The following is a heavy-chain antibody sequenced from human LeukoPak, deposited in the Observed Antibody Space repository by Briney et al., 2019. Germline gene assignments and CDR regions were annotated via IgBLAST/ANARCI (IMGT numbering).Heavy chain of an antibody. V-gene: IGHV4-31*03. D-gene: IGHD3-22*01. Sequence: SQTLSLTCTVSGVSISSGGYYWSWIRQHPGKGLEWIGYIYYSGSTYYNPSLKSRVTISVDTSKNQFSLKLSSVTAADTAVYYCARVAHDSSGYMTLDYWGQGTLVTVSS. CDR2: IYYSGST. J-gene: IGHJ4*02. CDR3: ARVAHDSSGYMTLDY. CDR1: GVSISSGGYY.